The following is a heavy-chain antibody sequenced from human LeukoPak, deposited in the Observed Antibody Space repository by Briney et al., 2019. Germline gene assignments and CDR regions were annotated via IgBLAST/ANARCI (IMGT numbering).Heavy chain of an antibody. CDR1: GFTFSVSV. CDR2: ISSNGGST. J-gene: IGHJ4*02. V-gene: IGHV3-64*01. Sequence: GGSLRLSCAASGFTFSVSVMHWVRQAPGKGLEYVSVISSNGGSTSYANSVKGRFTISRDNSKNTLYLQMGSLRAEDMAVYYCARAPYYFDYWGQGTLVTVSS. CDR3: ARAPYYFDY.